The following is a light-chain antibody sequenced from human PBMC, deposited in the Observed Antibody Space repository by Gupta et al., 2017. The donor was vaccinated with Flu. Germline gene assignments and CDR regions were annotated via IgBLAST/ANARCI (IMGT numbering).Light chain of an antibody. Sequence: XSVXTQPPSVSAAPGQKVTISCSGGSSNIGNNYVSWYQQLPGTAPKLLIYENNKRPSGIPDRFSGSKSGTSATLGITGLQTGDEADYYCGTWDSSLSAYVFGTGTKVTVL. J-gene: IGLJ1*01. V-gene: IGLV1-51*02. CDR3: GTWDSSLSAYV. CDR1: SSNIGNNY. CDR2: ENN.